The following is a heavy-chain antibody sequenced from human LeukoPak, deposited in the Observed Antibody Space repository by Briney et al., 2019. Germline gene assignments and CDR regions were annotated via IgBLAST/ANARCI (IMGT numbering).Heavy chain of an antibody. CDR3: ASKADHHAFDI. CDR2: IYYSGST. J-gene: IGHJ3*02. D-gene: IGHD1-14*01. CDR1: GGSISTITYY. Sequence: PSETLSLTCTVSGGSISTITYYWGWIRQPPGKGLEWIGSIYYSGSTYYNPSLKSRVTISVDTSKNQFSLKLSSVTAADTAVYYCASKADHHAFDIWGQGTMVTVSS. V-gene: IGHV4-39*07.